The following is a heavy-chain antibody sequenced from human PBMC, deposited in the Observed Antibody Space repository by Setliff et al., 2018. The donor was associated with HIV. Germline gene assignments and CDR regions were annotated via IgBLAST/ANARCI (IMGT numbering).Heavy chain of an antibody. CDR3: ARVRTGDRSFDF. D-gene: IGHD1-1*01. Sequence: SETLSLTCTVSGGSISSGGYYWNWIRQHPGKGLEWIGYIYHSGSTYYNPSLKSRLAISVDTSKMQFSLTVNSMTAADTAVYYCARVRTGDRSFDFWGQGTLVTVSS. CDR1: GGSISSGGYY. V-gene: IGHV4-31*03. J-gene: IGHJ4*02. CDR2: IYHSGST.